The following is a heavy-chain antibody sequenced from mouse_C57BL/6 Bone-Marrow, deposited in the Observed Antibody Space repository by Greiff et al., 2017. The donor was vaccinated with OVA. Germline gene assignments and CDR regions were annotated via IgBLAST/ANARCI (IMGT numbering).Heavy chain of an antibody. D-gene: IGHD1-1*01. CDR2: IDPETGGT. CDR3: TRTYYDDPAWFAY. J-gene: IGHJ3*01. CDR1: GYTFTDYE. Sequence: VQLVESGAELVRPGASVTLSCKASGYTFTDYEMHWVKQTPVHGLEWIGAIDPETGGTAYNQKFKGKAILTADKSSSTAYMELRSLTSEDSAVYYCTRTYYDDPAWFAYWGQGTLVTVSA. V-gene: IGHV1-15*01.